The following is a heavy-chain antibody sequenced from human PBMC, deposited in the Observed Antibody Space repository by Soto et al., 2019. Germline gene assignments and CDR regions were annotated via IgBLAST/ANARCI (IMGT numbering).Heavy chain of an antibody. Sequence: SLTCGVYGGSIRGYYWSWIRQSPGKGLEWIGDINDNGGTNYNPSLKGRVTTSLDTSKKQVSLMVSSVTAADTAVYYCARGRYSYETIYYKFYYSALDVWGQGTTVTVSS. V-gene: IGHV4-34*01. CDR1: GGSIRGYY. J-gene: IGHJ6*02. D-gene: IGHD3-10*01. CDR2: INDNGGT. CDR3: ARGRYSYETIYYKFYYSALDV.